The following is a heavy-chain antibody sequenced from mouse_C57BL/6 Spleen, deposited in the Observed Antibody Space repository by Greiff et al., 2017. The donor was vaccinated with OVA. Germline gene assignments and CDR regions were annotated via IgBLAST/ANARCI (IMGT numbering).Heavy chain of an antibody. CDR1: GYTFTSYW. CDR3: AKFDY. Sequence: QVQLQQPGAELVRPGSSVKLSCKASGYTFTSYWMHWVPQRPIHCLEWIGNIDPSDSEPHYNQKFKDKATLTVDKSSSTAYMQLSSLTSEDSAVYYGAKFDYWGQGTTLTVSS. J-gene: IGHJ2*01. V-gene: IGHV1-52*01. CDR2: IDPSDSEP.